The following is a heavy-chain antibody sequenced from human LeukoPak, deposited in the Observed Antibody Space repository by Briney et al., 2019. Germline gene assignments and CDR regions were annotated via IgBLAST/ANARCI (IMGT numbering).Heavy chain of an antibody. J-gene: IGHJ1*01. Sequence: ASVKVSCKASGYTFTSYDINWVRQAPGQGLEWMGWMNPNSGNTGYAQKFQGRVTMTRNTSISTAYMELSSLRSEDTAVYYCARGHYYDSSGYYSVEYFQHWGQGTLVTVSP. CDR1: GYTFTSYD. CDR3: ARGHYYDSSGYYSVEYFQH. CDR2: MNPNSGNT. D-gene: IGHD3-22*01. V-gene: IGHV1-8*01.